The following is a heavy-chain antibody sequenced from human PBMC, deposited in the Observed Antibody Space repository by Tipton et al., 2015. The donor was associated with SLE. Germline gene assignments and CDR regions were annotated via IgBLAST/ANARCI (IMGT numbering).Heavy chain of an antibody. CDR3: ARAFTYDYWSADSGTPSLAYFDY. CDR2: IYHSGTT. V-gene: IGHV4-4*01. D-gene: IGHD3-3*01. Sequence: TLSLTCAVSGGSINSYNWWTWVRQPPGKGLEWIGEIYHSGTTNYNPSLKSRVTISHDTSKDQFSLKVTSVTAADTAVYFCARAFTYDYWSADSGTPSLAYFDYWGHGTLVTVSS. J-gene: IGHJ4*01. CDR1: GGSINSYNW.